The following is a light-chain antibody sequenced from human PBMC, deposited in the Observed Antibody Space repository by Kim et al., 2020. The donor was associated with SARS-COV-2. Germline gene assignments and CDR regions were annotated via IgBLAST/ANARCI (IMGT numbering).Light chain of an antibody. CDR2: YDS. J-gene: IGLJ3*02. V-gene: IGLV3-21*04. CDR1: NIGSKS. Sequence: PGKTDRITCGGNNIGSKSVHWYQQKPGQAHVLVIYYDSDRPSGIPERFSGSNSGNTATLTISRVEAGDEADYYCQVWDSSSDHWVFGGGTQLTVL. CDR3: QVWDSSSDHWV.